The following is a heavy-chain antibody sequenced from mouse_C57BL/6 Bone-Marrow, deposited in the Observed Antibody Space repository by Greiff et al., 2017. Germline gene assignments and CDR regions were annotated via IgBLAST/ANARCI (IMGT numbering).Heavy chain of an antibody. V-gene: IGHV1-64*01. Sequence: QVQLKESGAELVKPGASVKLSCKASGYTFTNYWMHWVKQRPGQGLEWIGMMHPNGGSPDYNEKFKSEATLSVDKSSRTAYMEISSLTSEDSAVYYCARSYDYDDYTMDYWGQGTSVTVSS. CDR1: GYTFTNYW. D-gene: IGHD2-4*01. CDR2: MHPNGGSP. J-gene: IGHJ4*01. CDR3: ARSYDYDDYTMDY.